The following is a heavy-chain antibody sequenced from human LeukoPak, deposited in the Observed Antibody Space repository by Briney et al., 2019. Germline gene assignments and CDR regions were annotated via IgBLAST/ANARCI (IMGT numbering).Heavy chain of an antibody. J-gene: IGHJ4*02. CDR1: SGSINIDRHY. CDR3: ARDSNIARFYF. Sequence: SETLSLTCTVSSGSINIDRHYWGWIRQPPGKGLEWIGSVSYSGVTYYNPSLQSRVTVSLDTSKKLFSLKLNSVIAADTAVYFCARDSNIARFYFWGRGTLVTVSS. D-gene: IGHD4-11*01. CDR2: VSYSGVT. V-gene: IGHV4-39*07.